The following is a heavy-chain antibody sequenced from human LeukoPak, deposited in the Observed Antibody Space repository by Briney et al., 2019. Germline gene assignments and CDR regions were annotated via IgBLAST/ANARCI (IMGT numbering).Heavy chain of an antibody. D-gene: IGHD3-16*02. Sequence: PSQTLSLTCTVSGGSISSGGYYWSWIRQPPGKGLEWIGYIYHSGSTYYNPSLKSRVTISVDKSKNQFSLKLSSVTAADTAVYYCARAYDYVWGSYRFWGQGTLVTVSS. J-gene: IGHJ4*02. CDR3: ARAYDYVWGSYRF. CDR2: IYHSGST. V-gene: IGHV4-30-2*01. CDR1: GGSISSGGYY.